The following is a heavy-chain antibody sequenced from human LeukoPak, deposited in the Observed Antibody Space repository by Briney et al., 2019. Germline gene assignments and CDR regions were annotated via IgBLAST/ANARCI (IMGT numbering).Heavy chain of an antibody. D-gene: IGHD3-9*01. CDR2: INPNSGGT. J-gene: IGHJ5*02. V-gene: IGHV1-2*02. CDR1: GYTFTGYY. CDR3: ARDPLVLRYFDWLSTSPQCWFDP. Sequence: GASVKASCKASGYTFTGYYMHWVRQAPGQGLEWMGWINPNSGGTNYAQKFQGRVTMTRDTSISTAYMELSRLRSDDTAVYYCARDPLVLRYFDWLSTSPQCWFDPWGQGTLVTVSS.